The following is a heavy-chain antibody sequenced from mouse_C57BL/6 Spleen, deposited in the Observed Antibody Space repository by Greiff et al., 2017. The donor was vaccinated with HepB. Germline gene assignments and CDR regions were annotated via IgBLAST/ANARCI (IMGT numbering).Heavy chain of an antibody. CDR2: IYPGDGDT. V-gene: IGHV1-82*01. J-gene: IGHJ2*01. Sequence: QVQLQQSGPELVKPGASVKISCKASGYAFSSSWMNWVKQRPGKGLEWIGRIYPGDGDTNYNGKFKGKATLTADKSSSTAYMRLSSLTSEDSAVYFCARSGGYYDYDGDYWGQGTTLTVSS. CDR3: ARSGGYYDYDGDY. D-gene: IGHD2-4*01. CDR1: GYAFSSSW.